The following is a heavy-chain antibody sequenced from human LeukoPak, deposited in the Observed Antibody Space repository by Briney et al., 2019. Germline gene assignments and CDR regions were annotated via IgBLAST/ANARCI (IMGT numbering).Heavy chain of an antibody. CDR3: ARQTSMGRSGDY. CDR2: IDPSDSDT. Sequence: GESLKISCKGSGYRFTNYWIGWVRQTPGKGLEWMGIIDPSDSDTRYTPPFQGHVTISADRSISTAYLQWSSLRASDTATYFCARQTSMGRSGDYWGQGTLVTVSS. J-gene: IGHJ4*02. CDR1: GYRFTNYW. V-gene: IGHV5-51*01. D-gene: IGHD3-10*01.